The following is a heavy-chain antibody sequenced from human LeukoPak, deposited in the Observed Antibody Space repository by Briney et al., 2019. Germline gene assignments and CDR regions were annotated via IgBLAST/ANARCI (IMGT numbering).Heavy chain of an antibody. D-gene: IGHD3-22*01. CDR2: IYYSGST. V-gene: IGHV4-61*01. J-gene: IGHJ4*02. CDR3: ARGGGLSSGYYYRAFDY. CDR1: GGSISSSSYY. Sequence: SETLSLTCTVSGGSISSSSYYWSWVRQPPGKGLEWIGYIYYSGSTNYNPSLKSRVTISVGTSKNQFSLKLSSVTAADTAVYYCARGGGLSSGYYYRAFDYWGQGTLVTVSS.